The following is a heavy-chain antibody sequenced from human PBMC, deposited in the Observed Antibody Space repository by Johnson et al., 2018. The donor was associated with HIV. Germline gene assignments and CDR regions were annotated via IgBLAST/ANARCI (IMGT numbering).Heavy chain of an antibody. CDR1: GFTFSSYA. Sequence: QMQLVESGGGVVQPGRSLRLSCAASGFTFSSYAMHWVRQAPGKGLEWVTIISYDGSNTYYADSVKGRFTISRDNSKNTLYLQMSSLRPEDTALYYCARENTFLEVESRGDSFDIWGQGTMVTVSS. D-gene: IGHD1-1*01. CDR2: ISYDGSNT. CDR3: ARENTFLEVESRGDSFDI. V-gene: IGHV3-30*04. J-gene: IGHJ3*02.